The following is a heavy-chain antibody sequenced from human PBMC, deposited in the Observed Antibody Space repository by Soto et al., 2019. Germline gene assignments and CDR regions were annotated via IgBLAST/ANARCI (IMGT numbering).Heavy chain of an antibody. CDR3: GRGREYYYETSEFDY. CDR1: GGSISSYY. Sequence: PSETLSLTCTVSGGSISSYYWSWIRQPPGKRLEWIGYIYYSGSTNYNPSLKSRVTISVDTSKNQFSLKLSPVTAADTAVYYCGRGREYYYETSEFDYWGQGTLVTVSS. CDR2: IYYSGST. J-gene: IGHJ4*02. V-gene: IGHV4-59*01. D-gene: IGHD3-22*01.